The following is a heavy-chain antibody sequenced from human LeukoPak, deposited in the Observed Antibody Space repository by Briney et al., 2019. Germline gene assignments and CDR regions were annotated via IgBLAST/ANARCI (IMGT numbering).Heavy chain of an antibody. CDR1: GGSFSGYY. V-gene: IGHV4-34*01. Sequence: SETLSLTCAVYGGSFSGYYWSWIRQPPRKGLEWVGEINHSGSTNYNPSLKSRVTISVDTSKNQFSLKLSSVPAADTAVYYRAGVHILRFLRRYGMDVWGQGTTVSVS. D-gene: IGHD3-3*01. J-gene: IGHJ6*01. CDR3: AGVHILRFLRRYGMDV. CDR2: INHSGST.